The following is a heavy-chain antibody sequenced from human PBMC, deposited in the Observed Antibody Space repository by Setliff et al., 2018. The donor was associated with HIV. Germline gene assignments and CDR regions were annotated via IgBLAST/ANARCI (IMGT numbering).Heavy chain of an antibody. V-gene: IGHV1-18*01. CDR1: GYMFIAYG. CDR2: IGPYNGRT. J-gene: IGHJ4*02. Sequence: GASVKVSCKTSGYMFIAYGMSWVRRAPGQGLEWMGWIGPYNGRTEYAQEFQGRVTMTSDTSTRTVYMELSSLTSDDTAVYFCARVLSVTMIRGAHGYWGQGTLVTVSS. CDR3: ARVLSVTMIRGAHGY. D-gene: IGHD3-10*01.